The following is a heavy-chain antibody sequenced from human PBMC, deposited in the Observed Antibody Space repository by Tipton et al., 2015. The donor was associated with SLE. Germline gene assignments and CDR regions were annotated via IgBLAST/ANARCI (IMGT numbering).Heavy chain of an antibody. D-gene: IGHD1-7*01. CDR1: GYSISSNYY. CDR2: INHSGST. V-gene: IGHV4-38-2*01. J-gene: IGHJ3*02. Sequence: TLSLTCAVSGYSISSNYYWGWIRQPPGKGLEWIGEINHSGSTNYNPSLKSRVTISVDTSKNQFSLKLSSVTAADTAVYYCARRVTGTTGAFDIWGQGTMVTVSS. CDR3: ARRVTGTTGAFDI.